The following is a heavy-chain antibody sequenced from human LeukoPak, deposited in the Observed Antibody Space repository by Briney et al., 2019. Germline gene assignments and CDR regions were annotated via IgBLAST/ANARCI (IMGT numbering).Heavy chain of an antibody. Sequence: SVKVSCKASAGTFSSYAISWVRQASGQGLEWMGWIIPIFGTANYAQKCQGRVTITAEESTSTAYMELSSLRSEDTAVYYCASQASGYTLYNWFDPWGQGTLVSVSS. J-gene: IGHJ5*02. CDR1: AGTFSSYA. V-gene: IGHV1-69*13. D-gene: IGHD3-3*01. CDR2: IIPIFGTA. CDR3: ASQASGYTLYNWFDP.